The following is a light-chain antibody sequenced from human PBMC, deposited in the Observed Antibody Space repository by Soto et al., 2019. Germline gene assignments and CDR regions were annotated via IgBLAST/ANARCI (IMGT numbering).Light chain of an antibody. V-gene: IGLV2-8*01. CDR1: SGDVGGYNY. J-gene: IGLJ2*01. Sequence: QSALTQPPSASGSPGQSVTISCTGTSGDVGGYNYVSWYQQHPGKAPKLIIFEVNKRPSGVPDRFSGSKSGNTASLTVSELQAEDEADYYCSSYTGSNKVVFGGGTKVTVL. CDR3: SSYTGSNKVV. CDR2: EVN.